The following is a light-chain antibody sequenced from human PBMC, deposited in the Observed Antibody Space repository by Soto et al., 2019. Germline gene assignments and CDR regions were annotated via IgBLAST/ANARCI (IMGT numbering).Light chain of an antibody. CDR2: AAS. V-gene: IGKV1-39*01. CDR1: QSISSY. Sequence: DIQMTQSPSSLSASVGDRVTITCRASQSISSYLNWYQQKPGKAPKLLIYAASSLQSGVPSRFSGSGSGTDSTLTISSLQPEDFATYYCQQSYSTPRPVGGGTEV. CDR3: QQSYSTPRP. J-gene: IGKJ4*01.